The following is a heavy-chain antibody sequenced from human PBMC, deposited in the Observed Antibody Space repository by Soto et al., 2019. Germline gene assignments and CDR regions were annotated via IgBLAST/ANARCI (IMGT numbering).Heavy chain of an antibody. CDR3: AREKGYISGPKNFDP. CDR2: IYDSGSS. D-gene: IGHD5-12*01. J-gene: IGHJ5*02. Sequence: PSETLSLTCTVSGASISSGDYFWSWIRQSPGKGLEWIGYIYDSGSSYYNPSLQSRVTMSVDTSKNQFSLKLSSVTAADTAVYYCAREKGYISGPKNFDPWGQGTLVTVSS. CDR1: GASISSGDYF. V-gene: IGHV4-30-4*01.